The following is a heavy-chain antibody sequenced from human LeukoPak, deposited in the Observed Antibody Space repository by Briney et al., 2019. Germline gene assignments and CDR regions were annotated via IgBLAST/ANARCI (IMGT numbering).Heavy chain of an antibody. CDR1: GFTFSSYS. CDR2: ISSSSSTI. CDR3: ARGWELLSAFDI. D-gene: IGHD1-26*01. J-gene: IGHJ3*02. Sequence: PGGSLRLSCAASGFTFSSYSMNWVRQAPGKGLEWVSYISSSSSTIYHADSVKGRFTISRDNAKNSLYLQMNSLRAEDTAVYYCARGWELLSAFDIWGQGAMVTVSS. V-gene: IGHV3-48*01.